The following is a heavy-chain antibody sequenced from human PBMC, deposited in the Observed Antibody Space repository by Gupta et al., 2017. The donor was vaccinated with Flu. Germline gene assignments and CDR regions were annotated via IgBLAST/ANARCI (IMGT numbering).Heavy chain of an antibody. J-gene: IGHJ4*02. CDR3: ARGRDVVVPAIFDY. D-gene: IGHD2-2*01. CDR2: MNPNSGNT. V-gene: IGHV1-8*01. Sequence: QATGQGLEWMGWMNPNSGNTGYAQKFQGRVTMTRNTSISTAYMELSSLRSEDTAVYYCARGRDVVVPAIFDYWGQGTLVTVSS.